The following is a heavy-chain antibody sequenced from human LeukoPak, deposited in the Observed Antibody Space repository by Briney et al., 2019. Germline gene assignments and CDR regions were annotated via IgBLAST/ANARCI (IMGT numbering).Heavy chain of an antibody. CDR1: GVSINTYY. Sequence: SETLSLTCTVSGVSINTYYWSWIRQPPGKGLEWIGYIYSRGSTNYNPSLKSRVTISIDTSKNQFSLKLTSVTAADTAVYYCARGRYYDSSGYYLDYWGQGTLVSVSS. CDR3: ARGRYYDSSGYYLDY. J-gene: IGHJ4*02. D-gene: IGHD3-22*01. V-gene: IGHV4-59*01. CDR2: IYSRGST.